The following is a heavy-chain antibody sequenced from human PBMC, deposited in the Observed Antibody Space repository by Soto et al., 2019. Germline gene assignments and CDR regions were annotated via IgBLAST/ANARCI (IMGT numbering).Heavy chain of an antibody. CDR3: ARGAGWYNWNYADY. CDR1: GGSFSGYY. CDR2: INHSGST. V-gene: IGHV4-34*01. D-gene: IGHD1-20*01. Sequence: PSETLSLTCAVYGGSFSGYYWSWIRQPPGKGLVWIGEINHSGSTNYNPSLKSRVTISVDTSKNQFSLKLSSVTAADTAVYYCARGAGWYNWNYADYWGQGXLVTVSS. J-gene: IGHJ4*02.